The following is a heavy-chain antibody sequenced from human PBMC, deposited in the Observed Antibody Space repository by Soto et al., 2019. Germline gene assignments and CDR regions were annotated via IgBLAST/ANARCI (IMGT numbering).Heavy chain of an antibody. CDR1: GDRFTGLY. V-gene: IGHV1-2*02. D-gene: IGHD3-3*02. J-gene: IGHJ4*02. CDR3: TTSRRAF. Sequence: APVELCWEACGDRFTGLYMYWVRQAPGQGLEWRGWVNPNTGLTKYAQKFQGRVIMTRDTSINTAYMELSGLTSEDAAVYYCTTSRRAFWGQRTPVTVSS. CDR2: VNPNTGLT.